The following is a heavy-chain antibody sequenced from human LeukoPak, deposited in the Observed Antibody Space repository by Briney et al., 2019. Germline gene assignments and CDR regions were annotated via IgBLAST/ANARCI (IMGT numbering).Heavy chain of an antibody. Sequence: SETLSLICAVYGGSFSGYYWSWIRQPPGKGLEWIGEINHSGSTNYNPSLKSRVTISVDTSKNQFSLKLSSVTAADTAVYYCARMGATASFFQHWGQGTLVTVSS. V-gene: IGHV4-34*01. CDR3: ARMGATASFFQH. J-gene: IGHJ1*01. D-gene: IGHD1-26*01. CDR1: GGSFSGYY. CDR2: INHSGST.